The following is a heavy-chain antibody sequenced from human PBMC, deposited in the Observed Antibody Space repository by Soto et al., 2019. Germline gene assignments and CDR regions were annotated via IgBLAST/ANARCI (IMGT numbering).Heavy chain of an antibody. CDR1: GGSISSYY. CDR2: IYYSGRT. V-gene: IGHV4-59*01. Sequence: SETLSLTCTVSGGSISSYYWSWIRQPPGKGLEWIGYIYYSGRTNYNPSLKSRVTISVDTSKNQFSLKLSSVTAADTAVYYCARGYCSSISCYIWDNWFDPWGQGTLVTVSS. D-gene: IGHD2-2*02. J-gene: IGHJ5*02. CDR3: ARGYCSSISCYIWDNWFDP.